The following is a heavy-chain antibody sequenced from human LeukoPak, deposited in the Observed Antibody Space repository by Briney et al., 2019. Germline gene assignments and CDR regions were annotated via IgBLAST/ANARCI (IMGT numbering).Heavy chain of an antibody. CDR1: GGSISSSNW. V-gene: IGHV4-4*02. J-gene: IGHJ3*02. D-gene: IGHD5-12*01. CDR2: IYHSGST. CDR3: ARDLRGLVGGGYVDRAFDI. Sequence: SGTLSLTCAVSGGSISSSNWLSWVRQPPGKGLEWIGEIYHSGSTNYNPSLKSRVTISVDKSKNQFSLKLSSVTAADTAVYYCARDLRGLVGGGYVDRAFDIWGQGTMVTVSS.